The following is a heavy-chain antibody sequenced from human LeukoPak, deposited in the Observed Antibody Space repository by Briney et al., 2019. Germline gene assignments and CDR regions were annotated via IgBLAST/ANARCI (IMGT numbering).Heavy chain of an antibody. D-gene: IGHD1-14*01. J-gene: IGHJ6*03. V-gene: IGHV3-23*01. CDR3: AKSPISTPPSSPWFYYMDV. Sequence: GGSLRLSCSGSGFIFSALAMTWVRQAPGKGLEWVSTISGSATATFYAGSVKGRFTVSRDNDKNTVYLQMSGPRAEDTAVYYCAKSPISTPPSSPWFYYMDVWGKGTTVTVSS. CDR1: GFIFSALA. CDR2: ISGSATAT.